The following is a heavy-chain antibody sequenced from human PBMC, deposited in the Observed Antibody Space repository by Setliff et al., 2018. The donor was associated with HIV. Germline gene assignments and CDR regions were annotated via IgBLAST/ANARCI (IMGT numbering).Heavy chain of an antibody. V-gene: IGHV4-34*01. CDR2: LSPSGTT. J-gene: IGHJ4*02. CDR1: GGSFSNYY. D-gene: IGHD4-17*01. Sequence: SETLSLTCTVYGGSFSNYYTNWIRQPPGRGLEWIGELSPSGTTRSNPSLQSRVTISLDTSNNQFSLKLTSVTAADTAMYYCASFFVTTVTNQDYWGQGTPVTVSS. CDR3: ASFFVTTVTNQDY.